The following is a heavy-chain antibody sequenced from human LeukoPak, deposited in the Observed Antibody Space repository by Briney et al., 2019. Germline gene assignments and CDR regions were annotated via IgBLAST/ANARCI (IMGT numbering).Heavy chain of an antibody. CDR1: GGSLSGYY. J-gene: IGHJ4*02. Sequence: KSSETLSLTCAVYGGSLSGYYWSWIRQSPGEGLEWIGEMSHSGTTNYNPSLKSRVTVSVDTSKNQVSLRLTSVTAADTAVYYCARWKSSGWSLYYFDYWGQGTLVTVSS. CDR3: ARWKSSGWSLYYFDY. V-gene: IGHV4-34*01. D-gene: IGHD6-19*01. CDR2: MSHSGTT.